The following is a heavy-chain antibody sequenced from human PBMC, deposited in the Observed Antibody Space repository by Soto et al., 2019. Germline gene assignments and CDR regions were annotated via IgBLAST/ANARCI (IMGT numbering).Heavy chain of an antibody. Sequence: ASVKVSCKASGYTFTGYYMHWVRQAPGQGLEWMGWINPNSGGTNYAQKFQGWVTMTRDTSISTAYMELSRLRSDDTAVYYCARGNGDYGRDAFDIRGQRTMDTVSS. V-gene: IGHV1-2*04. D-gene: IGHD4-17*01. J-gene: IGHJ3*02. CDR1: GYTFTGYY. CDR3: ARGNGDYGRDAFDI. CDR2: INPNSGGT.